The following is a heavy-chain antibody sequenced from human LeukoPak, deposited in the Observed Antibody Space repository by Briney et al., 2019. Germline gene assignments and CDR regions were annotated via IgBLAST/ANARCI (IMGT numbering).Heavy chain of an antibody. CDR2: LVSNGGST. Sequence: QPGRSLRLSCAASGFTFSSYAMHWVRQAPGKGLEYVSALVSNGGSTYYAKSVKGRFTISRDNSKNTLYLQMGSLRAEDTGVYYCARGGEAARMDVWGQGTTVTVSS. CDR1: GFTFSSYA. D-gene: IGHD6-6*01. V-gene: IGHV3-64*01. J-gene: IGHJ6*02. CDR3: ARGGEAARMDV.